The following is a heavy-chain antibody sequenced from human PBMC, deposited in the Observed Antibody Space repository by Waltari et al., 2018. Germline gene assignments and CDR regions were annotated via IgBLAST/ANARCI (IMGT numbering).Heavy chain of an antibody. CDR1: GGSISSYY. V-gene: IGHV4-59*01. CDR3: TREGWDYDSSGLLDY. D-gene: IGHD3-22*01. Sequence: QVQLQESGPGLVKPSETLSLTCTVSGGSISSYYWSWIRQPPGKGLEWIGYIYYSGSTNYNPSLKSRVTISVDTSKNQFSLKLSSVTAADTAVYYCTREGWDYDSSGLLDYWGQGTLVTVSS. J-gene: IGHJ4*02. CDR2: IYYSGST.